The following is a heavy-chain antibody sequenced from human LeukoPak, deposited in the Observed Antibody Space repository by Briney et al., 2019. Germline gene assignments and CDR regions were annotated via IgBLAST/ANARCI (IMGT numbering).Heavy chain of an antibody. CDR3: ARDYGSGSCRFDY. CDR1: GYTFTSYG. D-gene: IGHD3-10*01. J-gene: IGHJ4*02. V-gene: IGHV1-18*01. CDR2: ISAYSGNT. Sequence: ASVKVSCKASGYTFTSYGIIWVRQAPGQGLEWMGWISAYSGNTNYAQNLQGRVTMTTDTSTSTAYMEVRSLRSDDTAVYYCARDYGSGSCRFDYWGQGTLVTVSS.